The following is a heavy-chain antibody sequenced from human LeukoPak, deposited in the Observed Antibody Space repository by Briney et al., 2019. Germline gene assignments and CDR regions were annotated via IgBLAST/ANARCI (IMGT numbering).Heavy chain of an antibody. V-gene: IGHV4-4*07. CDR2: LDTSGST. D-gene: IGHD3-22*01. CDR1: GGSISSCY. Sequence: SETLSLTCTVSGGSISSCYWGWIRQPAGKGLEWIGRLDTSGSTNYNPSLKSRVTMSGDTSKKQFSLKLSSVTAADTAVYYCASTTYYYDSSGYYFLDYWGQGTLVTVSS. J-gene: IGHJ4*02. CDR3: ASTTYYYDSSGYYFLDY.